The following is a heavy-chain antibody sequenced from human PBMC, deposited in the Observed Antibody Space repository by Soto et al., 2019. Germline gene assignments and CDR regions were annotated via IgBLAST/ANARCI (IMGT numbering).Heavy chain of an antibody. D-gene: IGHD3-16*01. V-gene: IGHV3-74*01. CDR1: GFTFSSYW. J-gene: IGHJ2*01. CDR2: INSDGSST. CDR3: ARGGGLNWYFDL. Sequence: EVQLVESGGGLVQPGGSLRLSCAASGFTFSSYWMHWVRQAPGKGLVWVSRINSDGSSTSYADSVKGRFTISRDNAKSTLYLQMNSLRAEDTAVYYCARGGGLNWYFDLWGRGTLVTVSS.